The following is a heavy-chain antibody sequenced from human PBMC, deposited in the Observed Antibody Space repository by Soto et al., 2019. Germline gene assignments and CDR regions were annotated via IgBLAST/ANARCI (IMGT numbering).Heavy chain of an antibody. CDR2: INPSGGST. V-gene: IGHV1-46*01. CDR3: ARARAEWLFYFDY. J-gene: IGHJ4*02. Sequence: VSVKVYCKASGYTFTSYYMHWVRQAPGQGLEWMGIINPSGGSTSYAQKFQGRVTMTRDTSTSTVYMELSSLRSEDTAVYYCARARAEWLFYFDYWGQGTLVTVSS. CDR1: GYTFTSYY. D-gene: IGHD3-3*01.